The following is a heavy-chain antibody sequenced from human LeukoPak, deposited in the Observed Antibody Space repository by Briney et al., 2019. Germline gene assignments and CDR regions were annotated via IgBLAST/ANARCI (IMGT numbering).Heavy chain of an antibody. J-gene: IGHJ4*02. Sequence: GGSLRLSCAASGFTFSSYSMNWVRQAPGKGLEWVAVISYDGSNKYYADSVKGRFTISRDNSKNTLYLQMNSLRAEDTAVYYCAREGDYGDRQEDFDYWGQGTLVTVSS. CDR3: AREGDYGDRQEDFDY. V-gene: IGHV3-30*03. CDR1: GFTFSSYS. D-gene: IGHD4-17*01. CDR2: ISYDGSNK.